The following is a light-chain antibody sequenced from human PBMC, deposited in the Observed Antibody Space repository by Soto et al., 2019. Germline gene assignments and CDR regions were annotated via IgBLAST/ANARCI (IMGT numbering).Light chain of an antibody. J-gene: IGLJ1*01. CDR3: QAWDSSTGV. V-gene: IGLV3-1*01. CDR2: QDS. CDR1: KLGHKY. Sequence: SYELTQPPSVSVSPGQTASITCSGDKLGHKYACWYQQKPGQSPVLVIYQDSKRPSGIPERFSGSNSGNTATLTISGTHAMDEADYYCQAWDSSTGVFGTGTKLTVL.